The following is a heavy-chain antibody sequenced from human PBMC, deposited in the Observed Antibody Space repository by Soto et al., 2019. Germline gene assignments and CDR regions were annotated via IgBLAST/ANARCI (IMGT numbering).Heavy chain of an antibody. Sequence: QITLKESGPTLLKPTQTLTLTCTFSGFSLSTSGVGVGWIRQPPGKALEWLAVIYWDDDKYYSPSLKSRLTITKDTSKNQVVLTMNNMDPVDTATYYCARLYYYGSVSYYNVWFDPWGRGALVTVSS. D-gene: IGHD3-10*01. CDR3: ARLYYYGSVSYYNVWFDP. CDR2: IYWDDDK. J-gene: IGHJ5*02. CDR1: GFSLSTSGVG. V-gene: IGHV2-5*02.